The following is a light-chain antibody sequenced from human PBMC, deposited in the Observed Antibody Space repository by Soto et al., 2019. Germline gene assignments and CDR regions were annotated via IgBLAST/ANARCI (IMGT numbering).Light chain of an antibody. Sequence: QSVLTQPPSVSAAPGQKVTISCSGSSSNIGKNYVSWYQQLLGTAPKLLIYDTDKRPSGILDRFSGSKSGTSATLGITGLQTGDEADYYCGTWDSSLSVYVFGTGTKLTVL. V-gene: IGLV1-51*01. CDR2: DTD. J-gene: IGLJ1*01. CDR1: SSNIGKNY. CDR3: GTWDSSLSVYV.